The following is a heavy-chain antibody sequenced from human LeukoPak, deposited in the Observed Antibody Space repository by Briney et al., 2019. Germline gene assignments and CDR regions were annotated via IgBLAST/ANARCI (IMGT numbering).Heavy chain of an antibody. CDR2: INHSGST. V-gene: IGHV4-34*01. J-gene: IGHJ6*02. D-gene: IGHD3-10*01. CDR3: ARGRYYYGSGTKTGYYYGMDV. Sequence: PSETLSLTCAVYGGSFSGYYWSWIRQPPGKGLEWIGEINHSGSTNYNPSLKSRVTISVDTSKNQFSLKLSSVTGADTAVYYCARGRYYYGSGTKTGYYYGMDVWGQGTTVTVSS. CDR1: GGSFSGYY.